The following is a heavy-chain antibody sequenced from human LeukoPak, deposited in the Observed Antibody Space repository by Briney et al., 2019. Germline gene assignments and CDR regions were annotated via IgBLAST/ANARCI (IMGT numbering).Heavy chain of an antibody. CDR3: ARGQGASRGWFDP. Sequence: PGGSLRLSCAPSGFTVSSNYVSWVRQAPGKGLEWVSVFYSGGSTYYADSVQGRFTLSRDNSKNTVYLQMNSLRAEDTAVYYCARGQGASRGWFDPWGQGTLVTVSS. CDR1: GFTVSSNY. V-gene: IGHV3-53*01. J-gene: IGHJ5*02. D-gene: IGHD4/OR15-4a*01. CDR2: FYSGGST.